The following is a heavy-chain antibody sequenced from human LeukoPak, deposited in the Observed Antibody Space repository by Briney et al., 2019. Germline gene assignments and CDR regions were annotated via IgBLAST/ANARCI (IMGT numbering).Heavy chain of an antibody. Sequence: GGSLRLSCVASGFPFSSYWMTWVRQAPGKGLEWVANIKQDGSKKSYVDSVKGRFTISRDNAKNSLYLQMNSLRAEDTAIYYCARARGLGVVSPYFDYWGQGTLVTVSS. CDR2: IKQDGSKK. CDR1: GFPFSSYW. CDR3: ARARGLGVVSPYFDY. D-gene: IGHD3-3*01. J-gene: IGHJ4*02. V-gene: IGHV3-7*01.